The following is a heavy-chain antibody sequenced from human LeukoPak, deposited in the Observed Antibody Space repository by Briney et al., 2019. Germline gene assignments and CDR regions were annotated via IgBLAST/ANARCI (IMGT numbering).Heavy chain of an antibody. CDR2: TYYSGST. J-gene: IGHJ4*02. CDR3: ARGDYVWGSWDY. D-gene: IGHD3-16*01. V-gene: IGHV4-59*01. Sequence: PSETLSLTCTVSGGSISSYYWSWIRQPPGKGLEWIGYTYYSGSTNYNPSLKSRVTISVDTSKNQFSLKLSSVTAADTAVYYCARGDYVWGSWDYWGQGTLVTVSS. CDR1: GGSISSYY.